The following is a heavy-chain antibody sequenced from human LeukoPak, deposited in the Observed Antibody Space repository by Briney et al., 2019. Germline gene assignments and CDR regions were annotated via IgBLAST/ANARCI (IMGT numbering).Heavy chain of an antibody. D-gene: IGHD3-22*01. J-gene: IGHJ4*02. CDR2: IYYSGST. V-gene: IGHV4-59*08. CDR1: GGPISSYY. Sequence: SETLSLTCTVSGGPISSYYWSWIRQPPGKGLEWIGYIYYSGSTNYNPSLTSRVTISVDTSKNQFSLKLSSVTAADTAVYYCARHWKYYDSSGNFDYWGQGTLVTVSS. CDR3: ARHWKYYDSSGNFDY.